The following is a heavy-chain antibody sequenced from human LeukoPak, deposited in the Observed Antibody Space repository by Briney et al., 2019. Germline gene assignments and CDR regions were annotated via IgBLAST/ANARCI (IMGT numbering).Heavy chain of an antibody. V-gene: IGHV3-64D*06. CDR3: VKGAQYYGSGSYFDY. CDR1: GFTFSGYA. Sequence: GGSLRLSCSASGFTFSGYAMHWVRQAPGKGLEYVSAISSNGGSTFYADSVKGRFTISRDNSKNTLYLHMSSLRAEDTAVYYCVKGAQYYGSGSYFDYWGQGTLVTVSS. CDR2: ISSNGGST. J-gene: IGHJ4*02. D-gene: IGHD3-10*01.